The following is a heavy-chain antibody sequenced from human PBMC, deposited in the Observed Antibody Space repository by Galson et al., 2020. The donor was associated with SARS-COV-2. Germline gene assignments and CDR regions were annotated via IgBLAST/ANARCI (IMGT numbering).Heavy chain of an antibody. CDR3: ARDLWDTSTLYRWDYYYGVDV. CDR1: GFTFSHHC. CDR2: ISGFSSYI. J-gene: IGHJ6*02. Sequence: GGSLRLSCVVSGFTFSHHCMRWVRQAPGKGLEWVSSISGFSSYIYYSDSVKGRFTISRDNAKNSLYLQMNSLRAEDTALYYCARDLWDTSTLYRWDYYYGVDVWGHGTTVIVSS. D-gene: IGHD6-13*01. V-gene: IGHV3-21*01.